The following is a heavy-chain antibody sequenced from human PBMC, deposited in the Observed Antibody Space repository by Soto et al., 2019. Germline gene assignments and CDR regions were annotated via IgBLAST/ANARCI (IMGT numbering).Heavy chain of an antibody. CDR2: IYYSGST. CDR1: GGSISSGGYY. V-gene: IGHV4-31*03. Sequence: QVQLQESGPGLVKPSQTLSLTCTVSGGSISSGGYYWSWIRQHPGKGLEWIGYIYYSGSTYYNPSLKSRVTISVDTSKNQFSLKLSSVTAADTAVYYCAREPCSGGSCYVDYWGQGTLVTVSS. CDR3: AREPCSGGSCYVDY. J-gene: IGHJ4*02. D-gene: IGHD2-15*01.